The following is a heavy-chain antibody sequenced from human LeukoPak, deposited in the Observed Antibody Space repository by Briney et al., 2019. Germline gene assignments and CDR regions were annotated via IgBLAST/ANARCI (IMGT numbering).Heavy chain of an antibody. J-gene: IGHJ6*02. D-gene: IGHD3-3*01. V-gene: IGHV4-30-2*01. CDR2: IYHSGST. CDR3: ARGTSGLYYYGMDV. CDR1: GGSISSGGYS. Sequence: SETLSLTCAVSGGSISSGGYSWSWIRQPPGKGLEWIGYIYHSGSTYYNPSLKSRVTISVDRSKNQSSLKLSSVTAADTAVYYCARGTSGLYYYGMDVWGQGTTVTVS.